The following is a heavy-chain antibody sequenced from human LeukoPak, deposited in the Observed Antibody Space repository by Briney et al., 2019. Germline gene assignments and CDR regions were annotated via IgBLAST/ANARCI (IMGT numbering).Heavy chain of an antibody. V-gene: IGHV3-23*01. CDR1: GFTFSSYA. D-gene: IGHD3-3*01. CDR3: AKEEWLGKMNYFDY. CDR2: ILGSGSGSTT. Sequence: GGSLRLSCAASGFTFSSYAMSWVRQAPGKGLEWVSSILGSGSGSTTYYEDSVKGRFTISRDNSKNTLYLQMNSLRAEGTAVYYCAKEEWLGKMNYFDYWGQGTLVTVSS. J-gene: IGHJ4*02.